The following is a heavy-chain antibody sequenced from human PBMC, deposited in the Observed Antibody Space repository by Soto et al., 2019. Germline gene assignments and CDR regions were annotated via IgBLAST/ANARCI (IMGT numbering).Heavy chain of an antibody. D-gene: IGHD5-18*01. J-gene: IGHJ6*02. CDR3: AKERGYDYGYAAMDV. CDR1: GFTFSSYA. CDR2: ISGSGGST. V-gene: IGHV3-23*01. Sequence: EVQLLESGGGLVQPGGSLRLSCAASGFTFSSYAMSWVRQAPGKGLEWVSGISGSGGSTYYADSVKGRFTISRDNSKNSLYLQTNTLRAEDTAVYYGAKERGYDYGYAAMDVWGQGTTVTVSS.